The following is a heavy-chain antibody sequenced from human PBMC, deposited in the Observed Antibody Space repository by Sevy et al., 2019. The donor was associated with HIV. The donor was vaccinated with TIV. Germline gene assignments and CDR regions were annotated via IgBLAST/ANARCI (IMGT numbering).Heavy chain of an antibody. D-gene: IGHD1-7*01. CDR3: AKDRIWELGDAFDI. Sequence: GGALRLSCAASGFTFSSYAMSWVRQAPGKGLEWVSGLSGNGGSTNYADSVKGRFALSRDNSTNTLYLQMNNLRAEDTAIYFCAKDRIWELGDAFDIWGQGTMVTVSS. J-gene: IGHJ3*02. CDR1: GFTFSSYA. CDR2: LSGNGGST. V-gene: IGHV3-23*01.